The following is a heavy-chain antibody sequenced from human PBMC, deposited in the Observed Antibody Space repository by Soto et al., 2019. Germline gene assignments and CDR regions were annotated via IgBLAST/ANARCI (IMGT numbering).Heavy chain of an antibody. V-gene: IGHV4-39*01. D-gene: IGHD1-20*01. CDR1: GGSISSSSYY. CDR3: ARHRYNWNPVDAFDI. CDR2: IYYSGST. J-gene: IGHJ3*02. Sequence: PSETLSLTCTVSGGSISSSSYYWGWIRQPPGKGLEWIGSIYYSGSTYYNPSLKSRVTISVDTSKNQFSLRLSSVTAADTAVYYCARHRYNWNPVDAFDIWGQGTMVTVSS.